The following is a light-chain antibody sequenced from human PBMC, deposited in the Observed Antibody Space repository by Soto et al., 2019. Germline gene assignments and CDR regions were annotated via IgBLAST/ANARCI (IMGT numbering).Light chain of an antibody. CDR1: SSNIGAGYD. J-gene: IGLJ1*01. V-gene: IGLV1-40*01. Sequence: QSVLTQPPSVSGAPGQRVTISCTGSSSNIGAGYDVHWYQQLPGTAPKLLIYGNSNRPSGVPDRFSGSKSGTSASLAITGLQAEDEATYYCQSCDSSLSGSGVFGTGTKLTVL. CDR2: GNS. CDR3: QSCDSSLSGSGV.